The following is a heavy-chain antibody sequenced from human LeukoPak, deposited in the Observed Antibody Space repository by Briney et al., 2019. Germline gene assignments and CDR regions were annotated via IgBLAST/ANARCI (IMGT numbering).Heavy chain of an antibody. Sequence: SETLSLTRTVSGGSISSGDYYCSWIRQPPGKGLEWIGYIYYSGSTYYNPSLKSRVTLSVDTSKNQFSLKLSSVTAAATAVYYCARDPLYGSGEDAFDTWGQGTMVTVSS. CDR3: ARDPLYGSGEDAFDT. J-gene: IGHJ3*02. CDR2: IYYSGST. D-gene: IGHD3-10*01. CDR1: GGSISSGDYY. V-gene: IGHV4-30-4*01.